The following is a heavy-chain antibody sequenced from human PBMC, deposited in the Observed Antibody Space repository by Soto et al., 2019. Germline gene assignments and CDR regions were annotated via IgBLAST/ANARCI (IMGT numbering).Heavy chain of an antibody. CDR2: IYYSGST. J-gene: IGHJ3*02. CDR1: GGSISSGGYY. CDR3: GREPGPGSASYWRGWGDGFDI. Sequence: QVQLQESGPGLVKPSQTLSLTCTVSGGSISSGGYYGRWIRQHPGKGLEWVGYIYYSGSTYDNPYAQRLLTFAVDTTTTRFPVRFSSVGSAETVVYYCGREPGPGSASYWRGWGDGFDIWGQGTMVTVSS. D-gene: IGHD2-15*01. V-gene: IGHV4-31*01.